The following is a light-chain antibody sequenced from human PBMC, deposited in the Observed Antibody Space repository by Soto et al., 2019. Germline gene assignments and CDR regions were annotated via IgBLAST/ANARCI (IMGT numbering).Light chain of an antibody. V-gene: IGLV2-14*03. Sequence: QSVLTQPASLSGSPGQSITISCTGTSTDIGSYNYVSWYQQHPGKAPKLMIFDVSYRPSGISDRFSGSKSGNTASLTISGLQPEDEADYYCSSYGASSTLFGGGTKLHRP. CDR2: DVS. CDR3: SSYGASSTL. J-gene: IGLJ2*01. CDR1: STDIGSYNY.